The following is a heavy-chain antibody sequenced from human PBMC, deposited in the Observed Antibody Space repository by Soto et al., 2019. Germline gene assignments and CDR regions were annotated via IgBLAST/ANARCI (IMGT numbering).Heavy chain of an antibody. J-gene: IGHJ4*02. CDR2: IYYSGST. Sequence: PSDTLSLTCTVSGGSISSSSYYWGWIRQPPGKGLEWIGSIYYSGSTYYNPSLKSRVTISVDTSKNQFSLKLSSVTAADTAVYYCARPRGDDYAMDYFDYWGQGTLVTVSS. D-gene: IGHD4-17*01. V-gene: IGHV4-39*01. CDR3: ARPRGDDYAMDYFDY. CDR1: GGSISSSSYY.